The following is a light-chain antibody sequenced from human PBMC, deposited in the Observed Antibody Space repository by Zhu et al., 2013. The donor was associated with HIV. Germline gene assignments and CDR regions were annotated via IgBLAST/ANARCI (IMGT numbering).Light chain of an antibody. J-gene: IGLJ2*01. V-gene: IGLV2-14*02. Sequence: QSALTQPASVSGSPGQSITISCTGTNSDVGSFNLVSWYQHYPGKAPKLMIYEVTNRPSGVSNRFSGSKSGNTASLTISGLQAEDEADYYCSSYTSGTTLVFGGGTKLTVL. CDR3: SSYTSGTTLV. CDR2: EVT. CDR1: NSDVGSFNL.